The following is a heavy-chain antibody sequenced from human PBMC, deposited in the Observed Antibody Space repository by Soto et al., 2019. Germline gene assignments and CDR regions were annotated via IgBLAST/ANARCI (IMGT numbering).Heavy chain of an antibody. CDR2: ISGSGGST. CDR1: GFTFSSYA. CDR3: AKDRDSAAAGPVDY. D-gene: IGHD6-13*01. Sequence: EVQLLESGGGLVQPGGSLRLSCEASGFTFSSYAMSWVRQPPGKGLEWVSAISGSGGSTYYADSVKGRFTISRDNSKNTLYLQMNSLRAEDTAVYYCAKDRDSAAAGPVDYWGQGTLVTVSS. V-gene: IGHV3-23*01. J-gene: IGHJ4*02.